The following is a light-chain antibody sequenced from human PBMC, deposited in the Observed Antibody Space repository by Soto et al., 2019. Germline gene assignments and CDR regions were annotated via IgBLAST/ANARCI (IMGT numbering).Light chain of an antibody. Sequence: QSALTQPRSVSGSPGQSVTISCTGTSSDVGNYNYVSWYQQHPGKAPKLMIYDVNKRPSGVPDRFSGSKSGNTASLTISGIQAEDEADYYCCSYAGSYTVVFGGGTKLTVL. CDR1: SSDVGNYNY. V-gene: IGLV2-11*01. CDR3: CSYAGSYTVV. CDR2: DVN. J-gene: IGLJ2*01.